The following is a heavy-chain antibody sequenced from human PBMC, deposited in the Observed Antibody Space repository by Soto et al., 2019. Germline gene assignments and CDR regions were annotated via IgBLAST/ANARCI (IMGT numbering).Heavy chain of an antibody. CDR1: GFTFSSYA. J-gene: IGHJ1*01. CDR3: ATYSQYLVGSDD. D-gene: IGHD4-4*01. V-gene: IGHV3-23*01. Sequence: GGSLRLSCAASGFTFSSYAMSWVRQAPGKGLEWLSAITESGGTTYHANSVKGRFTISRDSSMNTLYLQMNTLRVEDTAFYYCATYSQYLVGSDDWGRGTLVTVSS. CDR2: ITESGGTT.